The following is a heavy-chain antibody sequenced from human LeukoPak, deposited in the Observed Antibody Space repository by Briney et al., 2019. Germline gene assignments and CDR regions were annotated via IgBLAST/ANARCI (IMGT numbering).Heavy chain of an antibody. V-gene: IGHV3-21*01. J-gene: IGHJ4*02. D-gene: IGHD4-11*01. CDR1: GFTFSSYS. CDR2: ISSSSRYI. CDR3: ARARGYSNYFSFDY. Sequence: GGSLRLSCAASGFTFSSYSMNWVRQAPGKGLEWVSSISSSSRYIYYADSVKGRFTISRDNAKNSLYLQMNSLRAEDTAVYYCARARGYSNYFSFDYWGQGTLVTVSS.